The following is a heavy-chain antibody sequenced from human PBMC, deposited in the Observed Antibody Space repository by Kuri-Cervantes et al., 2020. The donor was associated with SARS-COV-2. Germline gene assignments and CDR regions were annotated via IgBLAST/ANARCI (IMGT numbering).Heavy chain of an antibody. V-gene: IGHV3-48*03. CDR3: ANYCGGDCPDAFDI. D-gene: IGHD2-21*01. J-gene: IGHJ3*02. Sequence: GEALKISCAASGFTFSRDTMYWVRQAPGKGLEWVSYISSSGSTIYYADSVKGRFTISRDNAKDSLYLQMNSLRAEDTAVYYCANYCGGDCPDAFDIWGQGTMVTVSS. CDR2: ISSSGSTI. CDR1: GFTFSRDT.